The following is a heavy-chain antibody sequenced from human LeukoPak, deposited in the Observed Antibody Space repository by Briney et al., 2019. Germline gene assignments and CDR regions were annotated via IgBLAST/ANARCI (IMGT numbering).Heavy chain of an antibody. J-gene: IGHJ4*02. CDR1: VGSISTYF. V-gene: IGHV4-59*08. CDR2: IYFSGST. CDR3: ARHKSSGSYPLDY. Sequence: PSETLSLTCTVSVGSISTYFWGWIRPPPGQGLKGIGHIYFSGSTNYNHSLRSRVTISVATSKNQFSLKLSSVTAADTAVYYCARHKSSGSYPLDYWGQGILVTVSS. D-gene: IGHD3-22*01.